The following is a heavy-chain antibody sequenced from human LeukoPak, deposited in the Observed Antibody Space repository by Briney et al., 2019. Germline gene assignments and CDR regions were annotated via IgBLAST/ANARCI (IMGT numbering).Heavy chain of an antibody. CDR3: AKMLVSSGYYGIDY. CDR1: GFTFSSYP. Sequence: GRSLRLSCAASGFTFSSYPMHWVRQAPGKGLEWVSAIRGSGGSTYYADSVKGRFTISRDNSKNTLYLQMNSLRAEDTAVYYCAKMLVSSGYYGIDYWGQGTLVTVSS. D-gene: IGHD6-19*01. V-gene: IGHV3-23*01. CDR2: IRGSGGST. J-gene: IGHJ4*02.